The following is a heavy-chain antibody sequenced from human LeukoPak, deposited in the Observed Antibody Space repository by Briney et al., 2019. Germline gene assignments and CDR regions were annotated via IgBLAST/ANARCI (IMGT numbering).Heavy chain of an antibody. D-gene: IGHD6-19*01. CDR3: ARHTHSSGWYSSY. CDR2: IYYSGST. CDR1: GGSISSYY. J-gene: IGHJ4*02. V-gene: IGHV4-59*08. Sequence: KPSETLSLTCTVSGGSISSYYWSWIRQPPGKGLEWIGYIYYSGSTNYNPSLKSRVTISVDTSKNQFSLKLSSVTAADTAVYYCARHTHSSGWYSSYWGQGTLVSVSA.